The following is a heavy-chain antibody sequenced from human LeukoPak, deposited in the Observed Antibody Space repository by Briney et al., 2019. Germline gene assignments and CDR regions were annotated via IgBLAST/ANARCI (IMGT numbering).Heavy chain of an antibody. CDR3: ARDPFEVGSSWYGGWFDP. J-gene: IGHJ5*02. D-gene: IGHD6-13*01. V-gene: IGHV7-4-1*02. CDR1: GYTFTSYA. CDR2: INTNTGNP. Sequence: ASVKVSCKASGYTFTSYAMNWVRQAPGQGLEWMGWINTNTGNPTYAQGFTGRFVFSLDTSVSTAYLQISSLKAEDTAVYYCARDPFEVGSSWYGGWFDPWGQGTLVTVSS.